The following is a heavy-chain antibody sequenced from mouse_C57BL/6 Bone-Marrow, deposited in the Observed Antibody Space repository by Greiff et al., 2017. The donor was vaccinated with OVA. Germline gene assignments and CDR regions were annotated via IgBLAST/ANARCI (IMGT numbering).Heavy chain of an antibody. CDR3: AREPPYYYGSSYLTY. V-gene: IGHV3-6*01. J-gene: IGHJ3*01. CDR2: ISYDGSN. D-gene: IGHD1-1*01. Sequence: VQLKESGPGLVKPSQSLSLTCSVTGYSITSGYYWNWIRQFPGNKLEWMGYISYDGSNNYNPSLKNRISITRDTSKNQFFLKLNSVTTEDTATYYCAREPPYYYGSSYLTYWGQGTLVTVSA. CDR1: GYSITSGYY.